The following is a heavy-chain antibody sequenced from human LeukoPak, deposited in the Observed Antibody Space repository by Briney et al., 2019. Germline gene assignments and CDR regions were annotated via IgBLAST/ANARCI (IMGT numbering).Heavy chain of an antibody. CDR2: IWYDGSNK. V-gene: IGHV3-33*08. J-gene: IGHJ3*02. Sequence: PGGSLRLSCAASGFTFSSYAMHWVRQAPGKGLEWVAVIWYDGSNKYYADSVKGRFTISRDNSKNTLYLQMNSLRAEDTAVYYCARDGPNDAFDIWGQGTMVTVSS. CDR3: ARDGPNDAFDI. CDR1: GFTFSSYA.